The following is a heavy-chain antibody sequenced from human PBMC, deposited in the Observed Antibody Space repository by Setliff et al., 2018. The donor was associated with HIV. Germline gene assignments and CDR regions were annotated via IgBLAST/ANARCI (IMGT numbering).Heavy chain of an antibody. Sequence: GASVKVSCKASGYSFSSHPIHWVRQAPGQRPEWMGWIKTDNGDTQYSQKFRDRVTITRDTSADTVYMELSSLRSEDTAVYYCASGSNSLQNWFESWGQGTLVTVSS. D-gene: IGHD2-15*01. CDR1: GYSFSSHP. V-gene: IGHV1-3*04. CDR3: ASGSNSLQNWFES. J-gene: IGHJ5*01. CDR2: IKTDNGDT.